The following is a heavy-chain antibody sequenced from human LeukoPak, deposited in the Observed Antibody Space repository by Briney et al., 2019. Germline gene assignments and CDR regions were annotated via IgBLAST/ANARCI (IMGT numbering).Heavy chain of an antibody. CDR1: GYTFTAYF. CDR2: INPSGGST. D-gene: IGHD7-27*01. Sequence: ASVKVSCKASGYTFTAYFMHWVRQAPGRGLEWMGRINPSGGSTNYAQKFQDVATMTRDTSTSTVYMEVSSLRSEDTAGYYCARVKAGDRGNAFDIWGQGTMVTVSS. V-gene: IGHV1-46*01. J-gene: IGHJ3*02. CDR3: ARVKAGDRGNAFDI.